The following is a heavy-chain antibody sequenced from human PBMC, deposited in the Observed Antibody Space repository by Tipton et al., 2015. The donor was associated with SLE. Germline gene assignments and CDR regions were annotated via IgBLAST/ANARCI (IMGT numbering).Heavy chain of an antibody. CDR2: ISYDGLNT. Sequence: SLRLSCAASGFTFRNHAMHWVRQAPGKGLEWVTVISYDGLNTYYADSVKGRFTISRDNSKNSLYLQMNSLRDEDTAVYYCARVTTGAFDLWGQGTVVTVSS. CDR1: GFTFRNHA. D-gene: IGHD1-14*01. V-gene: IGHV3-33*01. J-gene: IGHJ3*01. CDR3: ARVTTGAFDL.